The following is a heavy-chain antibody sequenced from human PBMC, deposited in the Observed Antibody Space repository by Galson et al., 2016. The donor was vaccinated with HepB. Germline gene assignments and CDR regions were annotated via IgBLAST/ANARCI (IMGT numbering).Heavy chain of an antibody. J-gene: IGHJ4*02. D-gene: IGHD3-9*01. CDR3: ARSGYTNLDY. CDR1: GFTFSSYA. Sequence: SLRLSCAASGFTFSSYAMNWVRQAPGKGLEWVSYISSSSNTIYYADSVKGRFTVSRDNAKNSLSLQMNRQRDEDTAVYYCARSGYTNLDYWGQGTLVTVSS. CDR2: ISSSSNTI. V-gene: IGHV3-48*02.